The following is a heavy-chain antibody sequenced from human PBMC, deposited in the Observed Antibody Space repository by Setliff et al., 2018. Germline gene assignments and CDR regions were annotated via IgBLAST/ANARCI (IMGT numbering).Heavy chain of an antibody. J-gene: IGHJ4*02. D-gene: IGHD1-26*01. V-gene: IGHV4-34*01. CDR2: INQSGSG. Sequence: SETLSLTCNVYGESFDTYYWSWIRQPPGKGLEWFGEINQSGSGDYNPSFKGRVTISVDTSRNQFSLNLTSVTAADTALYFCARDNPILGATDYWGQGALVTVS. CDR1: GESFDTYY. CDR3: ARDNPILGATDY.